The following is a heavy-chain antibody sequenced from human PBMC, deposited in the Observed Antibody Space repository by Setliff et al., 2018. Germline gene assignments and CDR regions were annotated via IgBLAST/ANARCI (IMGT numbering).Heavy chain of an antibody. CDR2: IYIGGSA. CDR3: ARWGPYGSGSYPPFDY. J-gene: IGHJ4*02. D-gene: IGHD3-10*01. Sequence: PSETLSLTCTVSGGSISSYYWSWIRQPAGKGLEWIGHIYIGGSANYNPSLKSRVTMSVDTSQNQFSLKLSSVTAADTAVYYCARWGPYGSGSYPPFDYWGQGALVTVSS. V-gene: IGHV4-4*07. CDR1: GGSISSYY.